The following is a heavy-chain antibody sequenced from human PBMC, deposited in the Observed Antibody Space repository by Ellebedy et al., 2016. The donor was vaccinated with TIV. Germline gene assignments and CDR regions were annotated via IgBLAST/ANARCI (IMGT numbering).Heavy chain of an antibody. CDR1: GFTFSSYE. CDR2: VSGSGGTI. CDR3: ARDLRGSGDY. Sequence: PGGSLRLSCAASGFTFSSYEMNWVRQAPGKGLEWLSYVSGSGGTIYYADSVKGRFTISRDNAKKSLHLQMNSLRAEDTAVYDCARDLRGSGDYWGQGTLVTVSS. D-gene: IGHD3-10*01. V-gene: IGHV3-48*03. J-gene: IGHJ4*02.